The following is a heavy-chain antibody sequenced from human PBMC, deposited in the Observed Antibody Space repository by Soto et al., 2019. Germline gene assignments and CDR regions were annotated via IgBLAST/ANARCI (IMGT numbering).Heavy chain of an antibody. CDR1: GFTFSSYW. J-gene: IGHJ2*01. V-gene: IGHV3-7*01. Sequence: EVQLVESGGGLVQPGGSLRLSCAASGFTFSSYWMSWVRQAPGKGLEWVANIKQDGSENYYVDSVKGRFTISRDNAKNSLYLQMNSLRAEDTAVYYCARTGNYWYFDLWGRGTLVTVSS. CDR3: ARTGNYWYFDL. CDR2: IKQDGSEN.